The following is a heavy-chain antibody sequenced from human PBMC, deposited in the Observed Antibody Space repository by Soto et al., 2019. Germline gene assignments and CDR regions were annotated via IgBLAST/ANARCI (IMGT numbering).Heavy chain of an antibody. Sequence: ASVKVSCKASGYPFSNYAIAWVRQAPGQGLEWMGGLIPISGTTNYAQKFQGRVTITADESTSTAYTELRSLRSEDTAVYYCARRYGGNLDYWGQGTLVTVSS. J-gene: IGHJ4*02. CDR1: GYPFSNYA. CDR2: LIPISGTT. V-gene: IGHV1-69*13. D-gene: IGHD1-26*01. CDR3: ARRYGGNLDY.